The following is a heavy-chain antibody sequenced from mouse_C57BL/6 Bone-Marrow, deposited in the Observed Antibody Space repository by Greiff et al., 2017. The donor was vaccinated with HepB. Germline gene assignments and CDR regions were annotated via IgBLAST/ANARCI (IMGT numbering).Heavy chain of an antibody. V-gene: IGHV14-4*01. D-gene: IGHD2-3*01. J-gene: IGHJ4*01. Sequence: EVQLQQPGAELVRPGASVKLSCTASGFNIKDDYMHWVKQRPEPGLEWIGWIDPENGDTEYAPKFQGKATITADTSSNTACLQLSILTSEDTAVYCVTAWLLPLFAMDYWGQGTSVTVSS. CDR1: GFNIKDDY. CDR3: TAWLLPLFAMDY. CDR2: IDPENGDT.